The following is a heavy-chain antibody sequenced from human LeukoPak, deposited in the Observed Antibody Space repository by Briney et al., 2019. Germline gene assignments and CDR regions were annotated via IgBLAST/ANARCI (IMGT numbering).Heavy chain of an antibody. CDR3: ARPDYSSSYIDY. V-gene: IGHV4-30-4*08. CDR1: GGSISSDDYY. Sequence: SETLSHTCTVSGGSISSDDYYWSWIRQPPGKGLEWIGYIYHSVSAYYNPSLKSRVSISVDTSKNQFSLKLSSVTAADTAVYYCARPDYSSSYIDYWGQGTLVTVSS. CDR2: IYHSVSA. J-gene: IGHJ4*02. D-gene: IGHD6-13*01.